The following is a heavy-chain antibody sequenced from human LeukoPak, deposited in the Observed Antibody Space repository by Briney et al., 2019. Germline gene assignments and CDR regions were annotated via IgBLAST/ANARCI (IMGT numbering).Heavy chain of an antibody. CDR2: ISSSSSCI. D-gene: IGHD6-6*01. V-gene: IGHV3-21*01. J-gene: IGHJ4*02. CDR1: GFIFSHYS. CDR3: ARDPWGTYSSSSGYHFDY. Sequence: PGGSLRLSCAASGFIFSHYSMNWVRQAPGKGLEWVSFISSSSSCIYYADSVKGRFTISRDNAKNSLFLQMNSLRAEDTAVYYCARDPWGTYSSSSGYHFDYWGQGTLVTVSS.